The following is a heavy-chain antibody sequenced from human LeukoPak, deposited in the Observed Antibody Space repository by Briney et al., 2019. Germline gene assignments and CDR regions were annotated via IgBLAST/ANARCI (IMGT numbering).Heavy chain of an antibody. D-gene: IGHD2-15*01. CDR1: GFTFSKYG. CDR3: ARDRYCSGGSCSSVRFDP. J-gene: IGHJ5*02. V-gene: IGHV3-NL1*01. Sequence: GGSLRLSCAASGFTFSKYGMHWVRQPPGKGLEWVSVIASGGDITYYADSVKGRFTISRDNSKSTLYLQLNSLRAEDTALYYCARDRYCSGGSCSSVRFDPWGQGTLVTVSS. CDR2: IASGGDIT.